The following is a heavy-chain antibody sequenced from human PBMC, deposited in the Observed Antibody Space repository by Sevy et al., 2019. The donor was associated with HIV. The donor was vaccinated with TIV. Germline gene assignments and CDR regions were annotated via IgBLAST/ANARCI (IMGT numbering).Heavy chain of an antibody. CDR2: ISAYNGNT. CDR3: ARVLDSGSSFDY. CDR1: GYTFTSYG. D-gene: IGHD3-10*01. J-gene: IGHJ4*02. V-gene: IGHV1-18*01. Sequence: ASVKVSCKASGYTFTSYGISWVRQAPGQGLEWMGWISAYNGNTNYAQKLQGRVTMTTDTSTGTAYMGLGGLRSDDTAVYYCARVLDSGSSFDYWGQGTLVTVSS.